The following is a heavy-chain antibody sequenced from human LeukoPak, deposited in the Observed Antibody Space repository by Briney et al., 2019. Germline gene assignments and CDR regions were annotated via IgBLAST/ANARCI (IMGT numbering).Heavy chain of an antibody. V-gene: IGHV1-46*01. Sequence: ASVKVSCKASGYTFTSYYMHWVRQAPGQGLEWMGIINPSGGSTSYAQKFQGRVTMTRDMSTSTVYMELSSLRSEDTAVYYCARDGIAVAATYNWFDPWGLGTLVTVSS. CDR2: INPSGGST. J-gene: IGHJ5*02. CDR1: GYTFTSYY. D-gene: IGHD6-19*01. CDR3: ARDGIAVAATYNWFDP.